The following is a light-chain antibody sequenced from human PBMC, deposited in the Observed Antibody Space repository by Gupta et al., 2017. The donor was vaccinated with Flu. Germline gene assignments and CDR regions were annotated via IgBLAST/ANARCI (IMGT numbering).Light chain of an antibody. J-gene: IGLJ3*02. CDR2: GNN. V-gene: IGLV1-40*01. CDR1: SSNIGAGYD. CDR3: QSYDSSLSGSV. Sequence: QSVLTQPPSVSGAPGQSLTISFTGSSSNIGAGYDVHWYQRLPGTAPKLLIYGNNHRPSGVPDRFSGSKSGTSASLAITGLQAEDEADYYCQSYDSSLSGSVFGGGTKLTVL.